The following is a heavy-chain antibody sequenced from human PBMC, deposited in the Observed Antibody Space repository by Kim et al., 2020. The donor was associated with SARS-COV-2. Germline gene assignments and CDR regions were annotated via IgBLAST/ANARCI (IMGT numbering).Heavy chain of an antibody. J-gene: IGHJ6*01. CDR2: ISYDGSNK. CDR3: AKGNPSSSDDYYYYGMD. D-gene: IGHD6-6*01. Sequence: GGSLRLSCAASGFTFSSYGMHWVRQAPGKGLEWVAVISYDGSNKYYADSVKGRFTISRDNSKNTLYLQMNSLRAEDTAVYYCAKGNPSSSDDYYYYGMD. V-gene: IGHV3-30*18. CDR1: GFTFSSYG.